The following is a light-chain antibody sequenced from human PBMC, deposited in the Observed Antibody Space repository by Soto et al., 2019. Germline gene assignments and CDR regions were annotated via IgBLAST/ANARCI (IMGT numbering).Light chain of an antibody. V-gene: IGKV3-20*01. CDR1: QSVSSTY. CDR2: GAS. Sequence: EIVLTQSPDTLSLSPGERATLYCRASQSVSSTYLAWFQQKPGQTPRLLISGASSRATGIPDRFSGSGSGTDFSLTISRPEPEDFAVYWCQVYGSSPLFTFGPGTKVDIK. CDR3: QVYGSSPLFT. J-gene: IGKJ3*01.